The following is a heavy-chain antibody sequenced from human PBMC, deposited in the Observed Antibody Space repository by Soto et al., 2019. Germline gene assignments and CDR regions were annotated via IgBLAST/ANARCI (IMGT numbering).Heavy chain of an antibody. D-gene: IGHD3-9*01. J-gene: IGHJ4*02. CDR1: GFTFSSYG. V-gene: IGHV3-33*01. CDR3: ARDLQRGDILTGYYYIDY. Sequence: GGSLRLSCAASGFTFSSYGMHWVRQAPGKGLEWVAVIWYDGSNKYYADSVKGRFTISRDNSKNTLYLQMNSLRAEDTAVYYFARDLQRGDILTGYYYIDYWGQGTLVTVSS. CDR2: IWYDGSNK.